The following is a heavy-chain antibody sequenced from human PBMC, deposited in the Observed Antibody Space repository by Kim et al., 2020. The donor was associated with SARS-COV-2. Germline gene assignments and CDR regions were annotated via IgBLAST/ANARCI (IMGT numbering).Heavy chain of an antibody. CDR3: AREIRRDYDSWSGYYTGWFDP. CDR1: GGSISSYY. J-gene: IGHJ5*02. D-gene: IGHD3-3*01. V-gene: IGHV4-59*13. CDR2: IYYIGST. Sequence: SETLSLTCTVSGGSISSYYWSWIRQPPGKGLEWVGYIYYIGSTNYNPSLKSRVTISVDKSKNQSSLKLSSVTAADTAVYYCAREIRRDYDSWSGYYTGWFDPWGQGTLVTVSS.